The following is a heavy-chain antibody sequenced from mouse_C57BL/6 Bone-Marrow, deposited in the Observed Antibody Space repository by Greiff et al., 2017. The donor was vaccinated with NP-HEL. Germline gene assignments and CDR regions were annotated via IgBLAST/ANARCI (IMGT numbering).Heavy chain of an antibody. V-gene: IGHV10-1*01. CDR2: IRSKSNNYAT. CDR1: GFSFNTYA. CDR3: VRSPYSNYPYYYAMDY. D-gene: IGHD2-5*01. J-gene: IGHJ4*01. Sequence: EVQLVESGGGLVQPKGSLKLSCAASGFSFNTYAMNWVRQAPGKGLEWVARIRSKSNNYATYYADSVKDRFTISRDDSESMLYLQMNNLKTEDTAMYYCVRSPYSNYPYYYAMDYWGQGTSVTVSS.